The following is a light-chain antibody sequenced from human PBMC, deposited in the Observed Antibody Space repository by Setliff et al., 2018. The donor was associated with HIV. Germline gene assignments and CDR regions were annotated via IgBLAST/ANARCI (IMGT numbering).Light chain of an antibody. J-gene: IGLJ1*01. CDR1: NSDVGGYNY. V-gene: IGLV2-14*03. CDR2: DFT. CDR3: TSYTSSDTYV. Sequence: QFALTQPASVSAAPGLAITISCTGTNSDVGGYNYVSWYVQEPGKAPKLIMYDFTSRPSGISNRFSGSQSGNTASLTISGLRAEDEGDYYCTSYTSSDTYVFGTGTKVTVL.